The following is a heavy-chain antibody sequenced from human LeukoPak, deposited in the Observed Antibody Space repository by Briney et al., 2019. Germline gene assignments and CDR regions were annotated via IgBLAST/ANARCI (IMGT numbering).Heavy chain of an antibody. J-gene: IGHJ4*02. CDR3: AKDDGGSSYFDY. D-gene: IGHD1-26*01. CDR1: GFTFSSYG. Sequence: GGSLRLSRAASGFTFSSYGMHWVRQAPGKGLEWVAVIWYDGSNKYYVDSVKGRFTISRDNSKNTLYLQMNSLRAEDTAVYYCAKDDGGSSYFDYWGQGTLVTVSS. CDR2: IWYDGSNK. V-gene: IGHV3-33*06.